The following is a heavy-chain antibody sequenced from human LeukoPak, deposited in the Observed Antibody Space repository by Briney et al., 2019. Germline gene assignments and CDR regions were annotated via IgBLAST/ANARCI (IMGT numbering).Heavy chain of an antibody. J-gene: IGHJ5*02. V-gene: IGHV4-34*01. CDR1: GGSFSGYY. Sequence: SETLSLTCAVYGGSFSGYYWSWIRQPPGKGLEWIGEINHSGSTNYNPSLKSRVTISVDTSKNQFSLKLSSVTAADTAVYYCASRRLRPVITFGGALYAWGQGTLVTVSS. D-gene: IGHD3-16*01. CDR2: INHSGST. CDR3: ASRRLRPVITFGGALYA.